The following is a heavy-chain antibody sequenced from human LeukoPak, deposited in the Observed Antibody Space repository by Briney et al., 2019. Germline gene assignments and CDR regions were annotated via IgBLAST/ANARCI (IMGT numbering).Heavy chain of an antibody. CDR3: ARDRRPKDCSSTSCYSPGFDY. Sequence: PGGSLRLSCAASGFTFSSYAMHWARQAPGKGLEWVAVISYDGSNKYYADSVKGRFTISRDNSKNTLYLQMNSLRAEDTAVYYCARDRRPKDCSSTSCYSPGFDYWGQGTLVTVSS. V-gene: IGHV3-30-3*01. D-gene: IGHD2-2*01. J-gene: IGHJ4*02. CDR1: GFTFSSYA. CDR2: ISYDGSNK.